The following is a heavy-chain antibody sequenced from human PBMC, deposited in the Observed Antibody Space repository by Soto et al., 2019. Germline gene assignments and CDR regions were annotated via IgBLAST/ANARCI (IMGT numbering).Heavy chain of an antibody. Sequence: EVQLVESGGGLVQPGGSLRLSCAASGFTFSSYSMNWVRQAPGKGLEWVSYISSSSSNIYYADSVKGRFTISRDNANDSLYLQMNSLRDEDTAVYYCARDKPLSDYVCGSYRYGWFDPWGQGTLVTVSS. V-gene: IGHV3-48*02. CDR3: ARDKPLSDYVCGSYRYGWFDP. CDR1: GFTFSSYS. CDR2: ISSSSSNI. J-gene: IGHJ5*02. D-gene: IGHD3-16*02.